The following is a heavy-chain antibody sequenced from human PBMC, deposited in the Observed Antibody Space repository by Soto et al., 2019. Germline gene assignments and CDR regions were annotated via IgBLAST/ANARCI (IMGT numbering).Heavy chain of an antibody. CDR1: GGSISSYY. D-gene: IGHD3-22*01. J-gene: IGHJ4*02. CDR2: IYYSGST. Sequence: SETLSLTCTVSGGSISSYYWSWIRQPPGKGLEWIGYIYYSGSTNYNPSLKSRVTISVDTSKNQFSLKLSSVTAAVTAVYYCARSGDSSGPVDYWGQGTLVTVSS. CDR3: ARSGDSSGPVDY. V-gene: IGHV4-59*01.